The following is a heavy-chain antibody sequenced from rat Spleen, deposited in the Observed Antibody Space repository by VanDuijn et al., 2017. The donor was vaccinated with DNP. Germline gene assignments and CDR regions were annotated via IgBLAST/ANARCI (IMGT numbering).Heavy chain of an antibody. CDR1: GFNFNDDW. CDR3: AKGPNYGGWSDYFDY. CDR2: INKDSRKI. D-gene: IGHD1-11*01. V-gene: IGHV4-2*01. Sequence: EVKLVESGGGLVQPGRSLKLSCAASGFNFNDDWMGWVRQAPGKGLEWIGEINKDSRKINYVPSLKDKVTISRDNVQNTLYLQMSKLGSEDTAIYYCAKGPNYGGWSDYFDYWGQGVMVTVSS. J-gene: IGHJ2*01.